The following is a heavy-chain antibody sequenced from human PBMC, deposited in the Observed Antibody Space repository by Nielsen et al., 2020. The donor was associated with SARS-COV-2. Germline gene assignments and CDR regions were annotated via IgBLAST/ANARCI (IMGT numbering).Heavy chain of an antibody. CDR2: IHYSGTP. V-gene: IGHV4-39*01. CDR3: ARRSSGCYARRFFDY. CDR1: GGPISIGSYY. D-gene: IGHD3-22*01. Sequence: SETLSLTCTVSGGPISIGSYYWGWIRQPPGKGLEWIGYIHYSGTPYYNPSLQSRVTISVDTSKNQFSLKLNSVTAADTAFYYCARRSSGCYARRFFDYWGQGALVTVSS. J-gene: IGHJ4*02.